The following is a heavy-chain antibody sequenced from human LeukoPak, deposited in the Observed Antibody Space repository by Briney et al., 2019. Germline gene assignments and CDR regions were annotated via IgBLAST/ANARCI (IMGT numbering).Heavy chain of an antibody. CDR3: ARRAGSYSHSYDY. J-gene: IGHJ4*02. D-gene: IGHD2-15*01. CDR2: IYSGGST. V-gene: IGHV3-53*01. Sequence: GGSLRLSCAASGFTFSSYAMHGVRQAPGRGLEWVSFIYSGGSTYYADSVRGRFIISRDNSKKTLYLQMNSLRAEDTAVYYCARRAGSYSHSYDYWGQGTLVTVSS. CDR1: GFTFSSYA.